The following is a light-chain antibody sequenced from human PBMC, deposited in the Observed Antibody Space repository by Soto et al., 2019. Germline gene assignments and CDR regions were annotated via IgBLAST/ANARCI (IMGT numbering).Light chain of an antibody. V-gene: IGLV2-23*02. CDR1: SSDVGSYNL. CDR2: EVS. CDR3: CSYAGSRTHVL. Sequence: QSALTQPASVSGSPGQSITISCIGTSSDVGSYNLVSWYQQHPGKAPKVLIDEVSERPSGVSNRFSGSKSGNTASLTISGLQAEDEDEYYCCSYAGSRTHVLFGGGTKLTVL. J-gene: IGLJ2*01.